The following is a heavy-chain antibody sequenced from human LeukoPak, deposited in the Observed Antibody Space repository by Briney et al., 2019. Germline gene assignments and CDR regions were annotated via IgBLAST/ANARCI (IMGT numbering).Heavy chain of an antibody. Sequence: GGSLRLSCAASGFTFNSYVMNWVRQAPGKGLEWVSGIVPSGGSTYYADSVKGRFTISRDNSKNTLYLQMNSLRVEDTAVYFCARRGGSYFDYWGQGTLVTVSS. V-gene: IGHV3-23*01. CDR2: IVPSGGST. D-gene: IGHD1-26*01. CDR1: GFTFNSYV. J-gene: IGHJ4*02. CDR3: ARRGGSYFDY.